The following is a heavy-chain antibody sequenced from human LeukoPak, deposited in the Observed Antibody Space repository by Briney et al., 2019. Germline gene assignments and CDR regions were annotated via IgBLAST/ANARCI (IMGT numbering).Heavy chain of an antibody. V-gene: IGHV5-51*01. CDR3: ARLGGIVGATTDPFDY. J-gene: IGHJ4*02. CDR2: IYPGDSDT. Sequence: GESLKISRKGPGYSFTSYWIGWVRQIPGKGLEWMGIIYPGDSDTRYSPSFQGQVTISADKSISTAYLQWSSLKASDTAMYYCARLGGIVGATTDPFDYWGQGTLVTVSS. D-gene: IGHD1-26*01. CDR1: GYSFTSYW.